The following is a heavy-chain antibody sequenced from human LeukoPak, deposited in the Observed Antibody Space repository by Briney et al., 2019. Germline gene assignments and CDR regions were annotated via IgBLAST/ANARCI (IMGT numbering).Heavy chain of an antibody. CDR2: IYPGPGDLKI. CDR1: GFTFNNYYW. D-gene: IGHD2-21*01. J-gene: IGHJ5*02. Sequence: AGESLKISCKASGFTFNNYYWIGWVRQMPGKGLEWMGIIYPGPGDLKIRYSPSFQGLVTISADKSISTTYLQWSSLRASDAAIYYCASARRGDYYWLFDPWGQGTLVTVSS. V-gene: IGHV5-51*01. CDR3: ASARRGDYYWLFDP.